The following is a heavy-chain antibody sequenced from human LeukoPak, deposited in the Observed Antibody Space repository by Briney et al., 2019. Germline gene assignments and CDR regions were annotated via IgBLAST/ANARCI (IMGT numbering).Heavy chain of an antibody. J-gene: IGHJ4*02. CDR3: ARGEIHYYDSSGYPLDY. Sequence: SVKVSCKASGGTFSSYAISWVRQAPGQGLEWMGGIIPIFGTANYAQKFQGRVTITADKSTSTAYMELSSLRSEDTAVYYCARGEIHYYDSSGYPLDYWGQGTLVTVSS. CDR2: IIPIFGTA. CDR1: GGTFSSYA. D-gene: IGHD3-22*01. V-gene: IGHV1-69*06.